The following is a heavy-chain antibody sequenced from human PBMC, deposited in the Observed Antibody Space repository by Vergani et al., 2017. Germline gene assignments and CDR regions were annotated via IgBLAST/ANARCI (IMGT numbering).Heavy chain of an antibody. D-gene: IGHD5-18*01. CDR2: IRSKANSYAT. CDR1: GFTFSGSA. CDR3: TTSVSYAFDY. Sequence: VQESGGGLVQPGGSLRLSCAASGFTFSGSAMHWVRQASGKGLEWVGRIRSKANSYATAYAASVKGRFTISRDDSKNTAYLQMNSLKTEDTAVYYCTTSVSYAFDYWGQGTLVTVSS. J-gene: IGHJ4*02. V-gene: IGHV3-73*01.